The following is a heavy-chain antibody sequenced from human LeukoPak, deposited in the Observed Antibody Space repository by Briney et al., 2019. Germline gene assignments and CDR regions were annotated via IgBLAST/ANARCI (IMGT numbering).Heavy chain of an antibody. CDR2: MNPKSGDT. Sequence: APVKASCKASGYTFTRYDINWVRQATGQRLGWMGGMNPKSGDTGYAQKLHGRVTMTRNTSISTAYMELSSLRSEDTAGYYCARGPPRRGSGYSDDGGQGTLATVSS. CDR1: GYTFTRYD. V-gene: IGHV1-8*01. CDR3: ARGPPRRGSGYSDD. J-gene: IGHJ4*02. D-gene: IGHD3-22*01.